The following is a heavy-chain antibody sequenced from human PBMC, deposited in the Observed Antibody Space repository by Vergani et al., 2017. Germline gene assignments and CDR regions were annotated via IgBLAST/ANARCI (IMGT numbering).Heavy chain of an antibody. CDR1: GYTFTSYG. CDR2: IIPILGTA. J-gene: IGHJ5*02. CDR3: ARDLADYDFWSGYYTNWFDP. Sequence: QVQLVQSGAEVKKPGASVKVSCKASGYTFTSYGISWVRQAPGQGLEWMGRIIPILGTANYAQKFQGRVTITADESTSTAYMELSSLRSEDTAVYYCARDLADYDFWSGYYTNWFDPWGQGTLVTVSS. V-gene: IGHV1-69*11. D-gene: IGHD3-3*01.